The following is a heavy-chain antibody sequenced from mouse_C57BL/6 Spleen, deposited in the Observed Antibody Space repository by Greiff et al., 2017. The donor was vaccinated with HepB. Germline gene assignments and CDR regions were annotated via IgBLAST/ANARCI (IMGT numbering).Heavy chain of an antibody. J-gene: IGHJ2*01. V-gene: IGHV1-18*01. CDR2: INPNNGGT. D-gene: IGHD2-4*01. CDR3: ARRLISFDD. Sequence: VQLQQSGAELMKPGASVKLSCKATGYTFTGYWIEWVKQRPGHGLEWIGDINPNNGGTIYNQKFKGKATLTVDKSSSTAYMELRSLTSEDTAVYYWARRLISFDDWGQGTTLTVSS. CDR1: GYTFTGYW.